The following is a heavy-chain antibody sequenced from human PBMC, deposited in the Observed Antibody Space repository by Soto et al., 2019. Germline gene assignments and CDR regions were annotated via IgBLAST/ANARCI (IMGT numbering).Heavy chain of an antibody. CDR1: GESVGRGTNY. J-gene: IGHJ6*02. CDR2: IFDAATT. CDR3: ARDRRGRAAGVSYYYCMEV. V-gene: IGHV4-61*01. Sequence: QVQLQESGPGLMKPSGTLSLICSVSGESVGRGTNYWSWVRQSPGRGLEWNGYIFDAATTNYYPSFESRVYISLDVAKYQVSLKLTSVTAADTAIYFCARDRRGRAAGVSYYYCMEVWGQGTSGTDSS. D-gene: IGHD6-13*01.